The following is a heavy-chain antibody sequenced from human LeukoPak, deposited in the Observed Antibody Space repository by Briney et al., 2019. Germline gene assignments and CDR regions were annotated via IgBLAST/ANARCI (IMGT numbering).Heavy chain of an antibody. J-gene: IGHJ4*02. D-gene: IGHD1-26*01. CDR3: ARSSGNYLNFDS. V-gene: IGHV3-23*01. CDR1: GFTFSSYA. Sequence: GGSLRLSCAASGFTFSSYAMSWVRQAPGKGLEWVSAISGSGGSTYYADSVNGRFTISRDNSRNTLYLQMDNLRAEDTAVYYCARSSGNYLNFDSWGQGTLVTVSS. CDR2: ISGSGGST.